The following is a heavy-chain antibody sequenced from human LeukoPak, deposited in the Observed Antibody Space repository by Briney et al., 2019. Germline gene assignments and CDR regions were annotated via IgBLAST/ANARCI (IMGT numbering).Heavy chain of an antibody. D-gene: IGHD4-17*01. CDR1: GFTSDDYA. Sequence: GRSLRLSCAASGFTSDDYAMHWVRQAPGKGLEWVSGLNWNSGSIAYADSVKGRFTISRDNAKDSLFLQMNSLRAEDTALYYCAKGLYDYGDYTRSVNAFDIWGQGTMVTVSS. CDR3: AKGLYDYGDYTRSVNAFDI. CDR2: LNWNSGSI. J-gene: IGHJ3*02. V-gene: IGHV3-9*02.